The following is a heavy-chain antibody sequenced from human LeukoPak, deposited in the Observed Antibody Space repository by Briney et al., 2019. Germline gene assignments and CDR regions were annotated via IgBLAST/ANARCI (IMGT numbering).Heavy chain of an antibody. CDR1: GGSISSGGYS. CDR2: IYHSGST. Sequence: SQTLSLTCAVSGGSISSGGYSWSWIRQSPGKGLEWIGYIYHSGSTYYNPSLKSRVTISVDRSKNQFSLKLSSVTAADTAVYYCAKGVGYSSSSDWFDPWGQGTLVTVSS. V-gene: IGHV4-30-2*06. CDR3: AKGVGYSSSSDWFDP. J-gene: IGHJ5*02. D-gene: IGHD6-13*01.